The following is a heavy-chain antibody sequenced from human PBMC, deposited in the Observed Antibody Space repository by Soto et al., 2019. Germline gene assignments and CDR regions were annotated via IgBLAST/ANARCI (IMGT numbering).Heavy chain of an antibody. Sequence: PGGSLRLSCAASGFTFSSYSMNWVRQAPGKGLERVSYISSSSSTIYYADSVKGRFTISRDNAKNSLYLQMNSLRAEDTALYYCARGYYDSSGYYWVFDYWGQGTLVTVSS. CDR1: GFTFSSYS. V-gene: IGHV3-48*01. D-gene: IGHD3-22*01. J-gene: IGHJ4*02. CDR2: ISSSSSTI. CDR3: ARGYYDSSGYYWVFDY.